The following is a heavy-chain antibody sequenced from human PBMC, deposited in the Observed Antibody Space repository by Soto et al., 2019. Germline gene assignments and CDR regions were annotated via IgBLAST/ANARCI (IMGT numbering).Heavy chain of an antibody. V-gene: IGHV1-69*02. CDR1: CSTLTNTN. CDR3: ATKLDDILWYGMDV. J-gene: IGHJ6*02. Sequence: GASGKVSSEASCSTLTNTNITSGRPAPGQGLEWMGRITPILGIANYAQKFQGRVTITADKSTSTAYMELSSLRSEDTAVYYCATKLDDILWYGMDVWGQGTTVTVSS. D-gene: IGHD3-9*01. CDR2: ITPILGIA.